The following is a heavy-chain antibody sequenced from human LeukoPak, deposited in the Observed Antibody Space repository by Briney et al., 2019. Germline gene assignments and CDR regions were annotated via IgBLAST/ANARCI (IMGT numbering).Heavy chain of an antibody. CDR2: IYYSGST. CDR3: ARHLESSGWTNFDF. CDR1: GGSISRYY. D-gene: IGHD6-19*01. J-gene: IGHJ4*02. V-gene: IGHV4-59*08. Sequence: PSETLSLTCTVSGGSISRYYWGWIRQPPGKGLEWIGYIYYSGSTNYNPSLKSRVTISVDTSKNQFSLKLSSVTAADTAVYYCARHLESSGWTNFDFWGQGTLVTVSS.